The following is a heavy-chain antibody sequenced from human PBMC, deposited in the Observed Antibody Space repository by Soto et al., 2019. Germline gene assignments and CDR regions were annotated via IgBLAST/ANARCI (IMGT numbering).Heavy chain of an antibody. CDR1: GYTLTELS. J-gene: IGHJ3*02. D-gene: IGHD1-26*01. V-gene: IGHV1-24*01. CDR3: ATLPIWEPHYDAFDI. Sequence: QVQLVQSGAEVKKPGASVKVSCKVSGYTLTELSMHWVRQSPGKGLEWMGGFDPEDGETIYAQKFQGRVTMPEDTSTDTAYMELSSLRSEDTAVYYCATLPIWEPHYDAFDIWGQGTMVTVSS. CDR2: FDPEDGET.